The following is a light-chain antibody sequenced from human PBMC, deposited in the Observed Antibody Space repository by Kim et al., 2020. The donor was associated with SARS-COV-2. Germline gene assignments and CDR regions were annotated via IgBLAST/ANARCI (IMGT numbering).Light chain of an antibody. J-gene: IGKJ5*01. V-gene: IGKV1-9*01. CDR1: QGIGSY. CDR3: QQLNSYPFT. CDR2: AAA. Sequence: ASVGDRVTITCRASQGIGSYLAWYQQIPGKAPKLLIYAAATLQSGVPSRFSGSGSGTEFTLTISSLQPEDFATYYCQQLNSYPFTFGQGTRLEIK.